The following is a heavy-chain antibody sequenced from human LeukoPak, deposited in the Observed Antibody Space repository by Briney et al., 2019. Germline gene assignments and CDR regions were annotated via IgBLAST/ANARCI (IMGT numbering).Heavy chain of an antibody. CDR1: GGSISGYF. V-gene: IGHV4-4*07. Sequence: PSETLSLTCSVSGGSISGYFWTWIRQPAGKRLEWIGRIHSSGTTNYNPSLKSRVTISLDTSQNQFPLKVNSVIAADTAVYYCARDRGGSNLDYWGQGVAVTVSS. J-gene: IGHJ4*02. CDR2: IHSSGTT. CDR3: ARDRGGSNLDY. D-gene: IGHD6-13*01.